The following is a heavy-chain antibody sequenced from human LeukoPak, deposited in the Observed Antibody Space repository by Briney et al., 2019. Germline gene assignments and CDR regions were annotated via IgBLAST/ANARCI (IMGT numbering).Heavy chain of an antibody. CDR2: VYYPGSP. CDR3: ARSHFYGSEVDS. CDR1: GGSISAIPYY. D-gene: IGHD3-10*01. J-gene: IGHJ5*01. Sequence: PSETLSLTCTISGGSISAIPYYWGWIRQPPGKGLEWIGSVYYPGSPYYSPSLKTRVTISVDTPKNQFSLKLSSVTAADTAVYFCARSHFYGSEVDSWGQGTLVTVSS. V-gene: IGHV4-39*01.